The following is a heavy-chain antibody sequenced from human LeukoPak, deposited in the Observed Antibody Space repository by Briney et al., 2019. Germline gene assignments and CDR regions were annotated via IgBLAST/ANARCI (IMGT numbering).Heavy chain of an antibody. D-gene: IGHD1-26*01. CDR3: ARDRGSFNWFDP. J-gene: IGHJ5*02. V-gene: IGHV3-33*01. CDR2: ILYEGSNK. Sequence: GGSLRLSCAASGFTFSSYGMHWVGQAPGKGLDGVAFILYEGSNKYYAGSVKGRLTIPRDNSKNTLYLQMNSLRAEDTAVYYCARDRGSFNWFDPWGQGTLVTVSS. CDR1: GFTFSSYG.